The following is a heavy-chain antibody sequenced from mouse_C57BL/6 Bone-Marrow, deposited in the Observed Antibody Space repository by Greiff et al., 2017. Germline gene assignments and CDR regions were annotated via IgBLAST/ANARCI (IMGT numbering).Heavy chain of an antibody. CDR2: ISSGGSYT. CDR1: GFTFSSYG. Sequence: EVMLVESGGDLVKPGGSLKLSCAASGFTFSSYGMSWVRQTPDKRLEWVATISSGGSYTYYPDSVKGRFTISRDNAKNTLYLQMSSLESEDTAMYYCARHERGLRRYFDVWGTGTTVTVSS. V-gene: IGHV5-6*01. D-gene: IGHD2-2*01. CDR3: ARHERGLRRYFDV. J-gene: IGHJ1*03.